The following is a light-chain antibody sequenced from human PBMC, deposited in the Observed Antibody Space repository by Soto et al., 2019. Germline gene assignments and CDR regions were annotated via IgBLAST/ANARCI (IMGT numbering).Light chain of an antibody. CDR2: AAS. CDR1: QSISSY. J-gene: IGKJ2*01. CDR3: QQSYSTPPYT. V-gene: IGKV1-39*01. Sequence: DIQITQSPSSLSGSVGDRVTISCRASQSISSYLNWYQQKPGKAPKLLIYAASSLQSGVPSRFSGSGSGTDFTLTISSLKPEDFATYYCQQSYSTPPYTFGQGTKVDIK.